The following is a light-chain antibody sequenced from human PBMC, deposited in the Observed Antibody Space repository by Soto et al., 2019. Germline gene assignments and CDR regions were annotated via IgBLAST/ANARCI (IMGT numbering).Light chain of an antibody. Sequence: EIVMTQSPATLSVSPGQTASLSCRSSQSVENALAWYQQKPGQAPRLLILAASIRATGVPARFSGGGSGTEFTLTISSLQSEDFAVYHCQQYKRWPPLTFGGGTTVEIK. V-gene: IGKV3-15*01. CDR2: AAS. J-gene: IGKJ4*01. CDR3: QQYKRWPPLT. CDR1: QSVENA.